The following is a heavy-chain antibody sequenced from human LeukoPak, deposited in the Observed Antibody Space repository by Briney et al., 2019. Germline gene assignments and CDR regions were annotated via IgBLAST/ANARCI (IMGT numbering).Heavy chain of an antibody. J-gene: IGHJ4*02. Sequence: SETLSLTCTVSGGSISSYYWSWLRQPPGKGLEWIGYIYYSGSTNYNPSLKSRVTISVDTSKNQFSLKLSSVTAADTAVYYCARARDDYGDYPFDYWGQGTLVTVSS. CDR2: IYYSGST. V-gene: IGHV4-59*01. CDR3: ARARDDYGDYPFDY. D-gene: IGHD4-17*01. CDR1: GGSISSYY.